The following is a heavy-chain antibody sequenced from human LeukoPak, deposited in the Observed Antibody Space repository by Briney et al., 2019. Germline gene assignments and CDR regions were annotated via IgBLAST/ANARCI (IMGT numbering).Heavy chain of an antibody. CDR1: GFTFSNYA. Sequence: GGSLRLSCAASGFTFSNYAMSWVRQGPGKGLEWVSTIAGSGATTFYADSMGGRFTISRDNSKNTLYLQMSSLIAEDTAVYYCAKDREITDNPWCFFDRWGQGTLVTVSS. CDR3: AKDREITDNPWCFFDR. D-gene: IGHD2-8*02. V-gene: IGHV3-23*01. CDR2: IAGSGATT. J-gene: IGHJ4*02.